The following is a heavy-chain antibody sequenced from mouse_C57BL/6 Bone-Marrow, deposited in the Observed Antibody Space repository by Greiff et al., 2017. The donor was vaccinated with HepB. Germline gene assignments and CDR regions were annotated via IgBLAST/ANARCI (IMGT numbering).Heavy chain of an antibody. J-gene: IGHJ4*01. V-gene: IGHV5-17*01. Sequence: DVKLVESGGGLVKPGGSLKLSCAASGFTFSDYGMHWVRQAPEKGLEWVAYISSGSSTIYYADTVKGRFTISRDNAKNTLFLQMTSLRSEDTAMYYCARPYSNYVDYYAMDYWGQGTSVTVSS. D-gene: IGHD2-5*01. CDR2: ISSGSSTI. CDR1: GFTFSDYG. CDR3: ARPYSNYVDYYAMDY.